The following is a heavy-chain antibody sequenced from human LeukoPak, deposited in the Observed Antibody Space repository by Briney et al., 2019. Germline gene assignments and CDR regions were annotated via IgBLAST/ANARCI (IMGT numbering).Heavy chain of an antibody. Sequence: HSGGSLRLSCAASGFTSSSYGMHWVRQAPGKGLEWVAVIWYDGSNKYYADSVKGRFTISRDNSKNTLYLQMNSLRAEDTAVYYCARESDYVRYYYMDVWGKGTTVTVSS. CDR1: GFTSSSYG. CDR3: ARESDYVRYYYMDV. V-gene: IGHV3-33*01. D-gene: IGHD4-17*01. CDR2: IWYDGSNK. J-gene: IGHJ6*03.